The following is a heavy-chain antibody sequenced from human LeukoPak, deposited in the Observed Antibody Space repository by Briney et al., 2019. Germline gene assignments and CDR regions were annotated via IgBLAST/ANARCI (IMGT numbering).Heavy chain of an antibody. CDR3: ARDGYCGITSCYGGGLDY. Sequence: AGGSLRLSCAASGFTFSNYVIHWVRQAPGRGLEWVATISYDGSSKYYGDSVKGRLTISRDNSKNRLYLQMNSLRAEDTAVYYCARDGYCGITSCYGGGLDYWGQGTLVTVSS. CDR2: ISYDGSSK. D-gene: IGHD2-2*03. V-gene: IGHV3-30*03. CDR1: GFTFSNYV. J-gene: IGHJ4*02.